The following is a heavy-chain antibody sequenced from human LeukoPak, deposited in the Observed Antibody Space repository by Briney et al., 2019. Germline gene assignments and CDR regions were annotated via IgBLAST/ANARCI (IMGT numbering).Heavy chain of an antibody. CDR3: ARDLRYFDWSPLDY. CDR2: INPNSGGT. Sequence: ASVKVSCKASGYTSTAHYIHWVRQAPGQGLEWMGWINPNSGGTNYAQKFQGRVTMTRDTSISTAYMELSRLRSDDTAVYYCARDLRYFDWSPLDYWGQGTLVTVSS. CDR1: GYTSTAHY. J-gene: IGHJ4*02. D-gene: IGHD3-9*01. V-gene: IGHV1-2*02.